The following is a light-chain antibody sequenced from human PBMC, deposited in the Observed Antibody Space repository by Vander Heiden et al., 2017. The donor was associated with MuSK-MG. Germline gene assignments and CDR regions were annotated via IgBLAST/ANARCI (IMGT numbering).Light chain of an antibody. J-gene: IGKJ1*01. CDR2: AAS. CDR1: QSIDTY. Sequence: IQITQSPSPLSPSVGDRVTITRRPSQSIDTYLHWYQQKPGRAPRVLIYAASSMQSGVPSRFSGSGSGTDFILNIAKLQPEDSATYYCQQYDSTLRTFGLGTKVEIK. CDR3: QQYDSTLRT. V-gene: IGKV1-39*01.